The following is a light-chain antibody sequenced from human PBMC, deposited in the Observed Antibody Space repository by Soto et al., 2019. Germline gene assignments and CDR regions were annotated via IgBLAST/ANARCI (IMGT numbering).Light chain of an antibody. J-gene: IGLJ3*02. Sequence: QSVLTQPPSASGTPGQRVTISCSGSSSNIGGDTVNWYYQLPGTAPKVLIYRNNQRPSGVPDRFSGSKSGTSASLAISGLQSEDEGDYYCSAWDDSLNGWVFGGGTKVTV. CDR1: SSNIGGDT. CDR2: RNN. V-gene: IGLV1-44*01. CDR3: SAWDDSLNGWV.